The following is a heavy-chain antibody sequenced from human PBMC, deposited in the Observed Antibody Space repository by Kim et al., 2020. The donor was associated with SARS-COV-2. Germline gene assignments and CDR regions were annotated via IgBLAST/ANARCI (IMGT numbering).Heavy chain of an antibody. D-gene: IGHD6-13*01. CDR2: T. CDR3: ARSGSLGFDP. Sequence: TNYNPSLKSRVTISVDTSKNQFSLKLSSVTAADTAVYYCARSGSLGFDPWGQGTLVTVSS. J-gene: IGHJ5*02. V-gene: IGHV4-4*09.